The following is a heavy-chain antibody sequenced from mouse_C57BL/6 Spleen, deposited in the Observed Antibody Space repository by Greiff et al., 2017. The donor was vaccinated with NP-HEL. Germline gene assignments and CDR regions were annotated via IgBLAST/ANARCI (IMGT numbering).Heavy chain of an antibody. CDR1: GYTFTSYD. V-gene: IGHV1-85*01. CDR3: ARYYGNYYFDY. CDR2: IYPRDGST. J-gene: IGHJ2*01. Sequence: VKLLESGPELVKPGASVKLSCKASGYTFTSYDINWVKQRPGQGLEWIGWIYPRDGSTKYNEKFKGKATLTVDTSSSTAYMELHSLTSEDSAVYFCARYYGNYYFDYWGQGTTLTVSS. D-gene: IGHD2-1*01.